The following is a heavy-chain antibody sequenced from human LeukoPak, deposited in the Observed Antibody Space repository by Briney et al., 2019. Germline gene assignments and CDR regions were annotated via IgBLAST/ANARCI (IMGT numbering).Heavy chain of an antibody. V-gene: IGHV1-2*02. CDR1: GYTFTGYY. J-gene: IGHJ4*02. CDR2: INPNSGGT. CDR3: ARAVPPVTMNPYCSGGSCYPHT. D-gene: IGHD2-15*01. Sequence: ASVKVSCKASGYTFTGYYMHWVRQAPGQGLEWMGWINPNSGGTNYAQKFQGRVTMTRDTSISTAYMELSRLRSDDTAVYYCARAVPPVTMNPYCSGGSCYPHTWGQGTLVTVSS.